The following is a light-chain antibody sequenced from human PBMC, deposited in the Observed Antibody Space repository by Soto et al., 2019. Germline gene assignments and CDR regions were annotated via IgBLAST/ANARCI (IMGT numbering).Light chain of an antibody. V-gene: IGKV1-17*01. CDR2: GAS. CDR1: RGITNQ. Sequence: DIQMTQSPSSLSASVGDTVTITCRASRGITNQLGWYQQKPGKAPKRLIYGASSLQSGVPSRFSGSGSGTDFTLTISSLQPEDFATYYCLQHNSYPWTFGQGTKVEIK. J-gene: IGKJ1*01. CDR3: LQHNSYPWT.